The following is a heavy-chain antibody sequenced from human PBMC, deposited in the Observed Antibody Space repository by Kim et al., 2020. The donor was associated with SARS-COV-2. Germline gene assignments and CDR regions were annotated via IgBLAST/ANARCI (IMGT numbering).Heavy chain of an antibody. V-gene: IGHV3-21*01. CDR3: ASLPAASSVSYYYYGMDV. J-gene: IGHJ6*02. CDR2: ISSSSSYI. D-gene: IGHD2-2*01. Sequence: GGSLRLSCAASGFTFSSYSMNWVRQAPGKGLEWVSSISSSSSYIYYADSVKGRFTISRDNAKNSLYLQMNSLRAEDTAVHYCASLPAASSVSYYYYGMDVWGQGTTVTVSS. CDR1: GFTFSSYS.